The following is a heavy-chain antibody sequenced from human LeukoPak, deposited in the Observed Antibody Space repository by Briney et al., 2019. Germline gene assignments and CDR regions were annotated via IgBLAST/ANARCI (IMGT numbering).Heavy chain of an antibody. D-gene: IGHD6-13*01. CDR3: AREGFTSSWLYYYYYMDV. V-gene: IGHV3-23*01. J-gene: IGHJ6*03. CDR2: ISGRAGST. Sequence: GGSLRLSCAASGFTFSSYAMSWVRQAPGKGLEWVSAISGRAGSTDYADSVKGRFTISRDNSKNGLYLQMNSLRPEDTAIYYCAREGFTSSWLYYYYYMDVWDKGTTVTVSS. CDR1: GFTFSSYA.